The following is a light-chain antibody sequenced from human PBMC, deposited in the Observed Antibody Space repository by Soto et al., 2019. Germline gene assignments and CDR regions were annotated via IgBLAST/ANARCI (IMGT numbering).Light chain of an antibody. CDR2: GAS. V-gene: IGKV3-20*01. CDR1: QSVSSSY. CDR3: QQYGSSPRT. J-gene: IGKJ1*01. Sequence: EIVLTQSPGTLSLSSGERAPLSCRASQSVSSSYLAWYQQKPGKAPRILIYGASSRDTGIPDRFSGSGSGTDCTLTISRLETEDFEVYYCQQYGSSPRTFGQGTKVDIK.